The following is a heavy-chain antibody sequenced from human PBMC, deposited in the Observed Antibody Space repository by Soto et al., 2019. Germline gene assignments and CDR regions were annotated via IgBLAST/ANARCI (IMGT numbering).Heavy chain of an antibody. V-gene: IGHV3-23*01. Sequence: PGGSLRLSCAASGFTFSSYAMSWVRQAPGRGLEWVSTISGNGDYTYYAESVKGRFTISRDNSESTLYLQMNSLRAEDTAVYYCAKDPPPVVPPAAYYWGQGTLVTVSS. CDR1: GFTFSSYA. J-gene: IGHJ4*02. CDR2: ISGNGDYT. CDR3: AKDPPPVVPPAAYY. D-gene: IGHD2-2*01.